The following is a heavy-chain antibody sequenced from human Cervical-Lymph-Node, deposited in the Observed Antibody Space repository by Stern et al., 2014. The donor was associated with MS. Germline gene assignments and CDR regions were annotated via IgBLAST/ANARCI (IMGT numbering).Heavy chain of an antibody. Sequence: VQLVQSGPEVKRPGESLKISCQASGYTFTSYWIGWVRQMPGKALEWIAIIFPGGSDIRSSPSFQGQVTISADKSSSTAYLQWNTLKASDTAIYYCARQRYFDYWGQGTLVTVSS. CDR3: ARQRYFDY. V-gene: IGHV5-51*01. CDR2: IFPGGSDI. J-gene: IGHJ4*02. CDR1: GYTFTSYW.